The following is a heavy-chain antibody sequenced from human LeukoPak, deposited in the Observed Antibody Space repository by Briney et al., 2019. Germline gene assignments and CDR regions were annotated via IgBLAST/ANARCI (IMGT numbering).Heavy chain of an antibody. Sequence: ASVKVSCKTSGYAFTAHFLHRARQAPGQGLEWMGRIDPNTGATGIPHKFQGRVTMTRDTSTNTAYMEVSRLISNDTAVYYCASGGPGTGGKAIDYWGQGTLVTVSS. CDR1: GYAFTAHF. CDR3: ASGGPGTGGKAIDY. J-gene: IGHJ4*02. CDR2: IDPNTGAT. V-gene: IGHV1-2*06. D-gene: IGHD4-23*01.